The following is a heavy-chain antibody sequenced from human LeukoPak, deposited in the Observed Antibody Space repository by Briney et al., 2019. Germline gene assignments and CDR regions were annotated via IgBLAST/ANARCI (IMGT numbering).Heavy chain of an antibody. CDR2: INHSRST. CDR1: GGSFSGYY. CDR3: ARKCSSTSCYNY. Sequence: SETLSLTCAVYGGSFSGYYWSWIRQPPGKGLEWIGEINHSRSTNYNPSLKSRVTISVDTSKNQFSLKLSSVTAADTAVYYCARKCSSTSCYNYWGQGTLVTVSS. J-gene: IGHJ4*02. D-gene: IGHD2-2*01. V-gene: IGHV4-34*01.